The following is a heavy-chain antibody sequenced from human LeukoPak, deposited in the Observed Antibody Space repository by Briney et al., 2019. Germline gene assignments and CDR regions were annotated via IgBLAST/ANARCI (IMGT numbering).Heavy chain of an antibody. CDR2: IIPILGIA. CDR3: ARGKDDSSGYQEVLFYYYYGMDV. J-gene: IGHJ6*02. CDR1: GGTFSSYA. V-gene: IGHV1-69*04. Sequence: ASVKVSCKASGGTFSSYAIRWVRQAPGQGLEWMGRIIPILGIANYAQKFQGRVTITADKSTSTAYMELSSLRSEDTAVYYCARGKDDSSGYQEVLFYYYYGMDVWGQGTTVTVSS. D-gene: IGHD3-22*01.